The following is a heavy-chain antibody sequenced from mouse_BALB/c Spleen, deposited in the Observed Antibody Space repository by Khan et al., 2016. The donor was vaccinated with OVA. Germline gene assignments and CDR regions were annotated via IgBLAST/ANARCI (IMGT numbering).Heavy chain of an antibody. CDR1: GFNIKDTY. Sequence: VQLKQSGAELVKPGASVKLSCTASGFNIKDTYMHWVKQRPAQGLVWIGRIDPANGNTKYDPKFQGKAPITADTSSNPAYLQLSSLTSEDTAVYYCARINAGGQGTTVTVSS. J-gene: IGHJ2*01. V-gene: IGHV14-3*02. CDR2: IDPANGNT. CDR3: ARINA.